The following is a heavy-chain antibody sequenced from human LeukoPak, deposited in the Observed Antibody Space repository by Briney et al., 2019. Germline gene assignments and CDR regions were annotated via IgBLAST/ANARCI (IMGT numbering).Heavy chain of an antibody. J-gene: IGHJ4*02. V-gene: IGHV4-30-4*01. CDR3: ASTLGELSLYLDY. Sequence: PSQTLSLTCTVSGGSISSGDYYWSWIRQPPGKGLEWIGYIYYSGSTYYNPSLKSRVTMSLDTSKNQFSLKLSSLTAADTAVYYCASTLGELSLYLDYWGQGTLVTVSS. CDR2: IYYSGST. D-gene: IGHD3-16*02. CDR1: GGSISSGDYY.